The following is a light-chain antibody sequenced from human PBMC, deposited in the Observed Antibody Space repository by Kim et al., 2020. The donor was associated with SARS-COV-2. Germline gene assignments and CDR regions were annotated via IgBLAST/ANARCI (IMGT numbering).Light chain of an antibody. CDR1: SGDVGHYNY. CDR3: SSYTSSITWV. V-gene: IGLV2-14*04. Sequence: GQSITISGTGTSGDVGHYNYVSWYQQCPGKAPKLMIYDVSKRPSGVSDRFSGSKSGSTASLTISGLQPEDEADYYCSSYTSSITWVFGGGTQLTVL. CDR2: DVS. J-gene: IGLJ3*02.